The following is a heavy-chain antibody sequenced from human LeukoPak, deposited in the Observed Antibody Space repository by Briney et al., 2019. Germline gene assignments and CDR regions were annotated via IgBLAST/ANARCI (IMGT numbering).Heavy chain of an antibody. V-gene: IGHV3-21*01. J-gene: IGHJ4*02. CDR1: GFTFCSYS. CDR3: ARGFDRGNSFPDDY. CDR2: ISSSSSYI. D-gene: IGHD4-23*01. Sequence: TARGSLRLSCAASGFTFCSYSMNWVRQAPGKGLEWVSSISSSSSYIYYADSVKGRFTISRDNAKNSLYLQMNSLRAEDTAVYYCARGFDRGNSFPDDYWGQGTLVTVSS.